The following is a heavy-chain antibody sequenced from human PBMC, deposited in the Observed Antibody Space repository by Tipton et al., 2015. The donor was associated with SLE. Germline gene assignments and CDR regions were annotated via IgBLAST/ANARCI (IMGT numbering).Heavy chain of an antibody. J-gene: IGHJ3*02. CDR1: GGSISSSRFS. V-gene: IGHV4-39*07. CDR2: IYYSGST. D-gene: IGHD2-21*01. CDR3: AREGGGEYCGGDRYPSGDI. Sequence: TLSLTCTVSGGSISSSRFSWGWIRQPPGKWLEWIVSIYYSGSTYHNPSLKSRVTISVDTSKNQFSLKLSSVTAADTAVYYCAREGGGEYCGGDRYPSGDIWGQATMVTVSS.